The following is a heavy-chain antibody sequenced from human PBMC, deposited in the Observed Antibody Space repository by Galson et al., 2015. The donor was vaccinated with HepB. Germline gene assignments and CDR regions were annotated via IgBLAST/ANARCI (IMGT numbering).Heavy chain of an antibody. J-gene: IGHJ4*02. D-gene: IGHD6-19*01. Sequence: SLRLSCAASGFTFSSYGMHWVRQAPGKGLEWVAVIWYDGSNKYYADSVKGRFTISRDNSKNTLYLQMNSLRAEDTAVYYCARGSSGWPRSTYYFDYWGQGTLVTVSS. CDR2: IWYDGSNK. CDR3: ARGSSGWPRSTYYFDY. V-gene: IGHV3-33*01. CDR1: GFTFSSYG.